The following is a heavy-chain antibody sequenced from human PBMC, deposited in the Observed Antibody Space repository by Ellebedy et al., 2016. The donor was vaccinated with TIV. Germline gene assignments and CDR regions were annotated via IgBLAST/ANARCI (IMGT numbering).Heavy chain of an antibody. V-gene: IGHV5-10-1*01. D-gene: IGHD3-10*01. CDR1: GHIFNSHW. J-gene: IGHJ3*02. CDR3: ARGLGRGGTSSFGAFDI. CDR2: IDPGDSYT. Sequence: GESLKISCKGSGHIFNSHWITWVRQMPGKGLEWMGRIDPGDSYTTYSPSFQGHVTISIDKSISTAYLHWSSLKASDSAVYYCARGLGRGGTSSFGAFDIWGQGTTVTVSS.